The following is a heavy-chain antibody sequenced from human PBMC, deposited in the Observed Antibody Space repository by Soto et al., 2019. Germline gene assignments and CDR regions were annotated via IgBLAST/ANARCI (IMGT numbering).Heavy chain of an antibody. V-gene: IGHV1-69*06. CDR1: GGTFSNYA. Sequence: QEQLVQSGAEVKKPGSSVKVSCRASGGTFSNYAISWVRQAPGRGLEWVGGIIPIFGTVVYAQNLQGRVTITADNPTRMAYMELSSLRSDDTAVYYCAKFDPLGELLWFDPWGQGTLVTVSS. CDR3: AKFDPLGELLWFDP. J-gene: IGHJ5*02. CDR2: IIPIFGTV. D-gene: IGHD3-16*01.